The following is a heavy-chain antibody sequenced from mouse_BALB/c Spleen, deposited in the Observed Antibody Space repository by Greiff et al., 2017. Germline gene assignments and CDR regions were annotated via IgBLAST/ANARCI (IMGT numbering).Heavy chain of an antibody. J-gene: IGHJ2*01. CDR1: GFTFSSYA. D-gene: IGHD1-1*01. V-gene: IGHV5-9-4*01. CDR3: ARRNYYGSSYYFDY. CDR2: ISSGGSYT. Sequence: EVKLVESGGGLVKPGGSLKLSCAASGFTFSSYAMSCVRQSPEKRLEWVAEISSGGSYTYYPDTVTGRFTISRDNAKNTLYLEMSSLRSEDTAMYYCARRNYYGSSYYFDYWGQGTTLTVSS.